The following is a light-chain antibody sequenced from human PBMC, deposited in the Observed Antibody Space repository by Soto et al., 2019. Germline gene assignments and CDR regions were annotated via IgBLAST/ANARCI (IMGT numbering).Light chain of an antibody. J-gene: IGKJ1*01. CDR2: KTS. CDR3: QQLRM. Sequence: GDRVTITCRPSRSVSSWLAWYQQKPGKAPKLLIYKTSDLASGVPSRFSGSGSGAEFTLTIRSLQPEDFASYYCQQLRMFGQGTKVEVK. CDR1: RSVSSW. V-gene: IGKV1-5*03.